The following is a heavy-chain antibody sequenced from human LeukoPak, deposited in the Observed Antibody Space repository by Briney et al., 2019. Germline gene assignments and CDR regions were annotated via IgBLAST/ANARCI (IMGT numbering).Heavy chain of an antibody. D-gene: IGHD2-2*01. CDR1: GGSISSYY. Sequence: SETLSLTCTVSGGSISSYYWSWIRQPPGKGLEWIGYIYYSGSTNYNPSLKSRVAISVDTSKNQFSLKLSSVTAADTAVYYCARGLGQYCSSTSCYGYAFDIWGQGTMVTVSS. J-gene: IGHJ3*02. CDR2: IYYSGST. V-gene: IGHV4-59*01. CDR3: ARGLGQYCSSTSCYGYAFDI.